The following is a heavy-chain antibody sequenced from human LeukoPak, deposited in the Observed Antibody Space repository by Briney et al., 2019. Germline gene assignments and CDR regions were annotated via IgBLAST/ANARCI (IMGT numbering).Heavy chain of an antibody. Sequence: SQTLSLTCTVSGGSISSGGYYWSWIRQPPGKGLEWIGYIYHSGSTYYNPSLKSRVTISVDRSKNQFSLKLSSVTAADTAVYYCARVSPNILTGYYKGIFDYWGQGTLVTVSS. CDR2: IYHSGST. V-gene: IGHV4-30-2*01. J-gene: IGHJ4*02. CDR3: ARVSPNILTGYYKGIFDY. CDR1: GGSISSGGYY. D-gene: IGHD3-9*01.